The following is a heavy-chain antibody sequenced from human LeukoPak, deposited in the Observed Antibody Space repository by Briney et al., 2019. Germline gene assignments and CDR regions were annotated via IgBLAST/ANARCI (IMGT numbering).Heavy chain of an antibody. V-gene: IGHV3-30-3*01. CDR3: ARDRGMVRVYYFDY. J-gene: IGHJ4*02. D-gene: IGHD3-10*01. Sequence: GGSLRLSCAASGFTFSSYAMHWVRQAPGKGLEWVAVISYDGSNKYYADSVKGRFTISRDNSKNTLYLQMNSLRAEDTAVYYCARDRGMVRVYYFDYWGRGTLVTVSS. CDR1: GFTFSSYA. CDR2: ISYDGSNK.